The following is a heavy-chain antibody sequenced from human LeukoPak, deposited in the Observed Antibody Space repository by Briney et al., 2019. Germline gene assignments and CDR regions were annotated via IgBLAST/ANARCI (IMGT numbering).Heavy chain of an antibody. CDR3: ARDYYGSGSYYTSNY. CDR2: ISAYNGNT. Sequence: ASVKVSCKASGYTFTSYGISWVRQAPGQGLEWMGWISAYNGNTNYAQKLQGRATMTTDTSTSTAYMELRSLRSDDTAVYYCARDYYGSGSYYTSNYWGQGTLVTVSS. V-gene: IGHV1-18*01. J-gene: IGHJ4*02. D-gene: IGHD3-10*01. CDR1: GYTFTSYG.